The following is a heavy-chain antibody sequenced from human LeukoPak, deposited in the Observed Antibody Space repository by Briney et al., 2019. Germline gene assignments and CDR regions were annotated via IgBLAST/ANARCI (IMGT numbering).Heavy chain of an antibody. Sequence: GRSLRLSCAASGFTFSSHSMNWVSQAPGKGLEWVSCVSSSGATIYYADSVKGRFTISRDNAKNSLYLQMNSLRDEHTAVYYCARAFPYFDYWGQGTLVTVSS. CDR3: ARAFPYFDY. CDR2: VSSSGATI. CDR1: GFTFSSHS. V-gene: IGHV3-48*02. J-gene: IGHJ4*02.